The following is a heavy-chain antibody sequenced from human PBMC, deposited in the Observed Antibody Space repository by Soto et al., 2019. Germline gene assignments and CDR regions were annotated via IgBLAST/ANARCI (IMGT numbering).Heavy chain of an antibody. CDR2: MNPNSGNT. D-gene: IGHD3-3*01. CDR1: GNTFTSYD. V-gene: IGHV1-8*01. J-gene: IGHJ4*02. CDR3: ARGLSYDFWSGYYLNFDY. Sequence: ASVKVSCKASGNTFTSYDINWVRQATGQGLEWMGWMNPNSGNTGYAQKFQGRVTMTRNTSIGTAYMELSSLRSEDTAVYYCARGLSYDFWSGYYLNFDYWGQGTLVTVSS.